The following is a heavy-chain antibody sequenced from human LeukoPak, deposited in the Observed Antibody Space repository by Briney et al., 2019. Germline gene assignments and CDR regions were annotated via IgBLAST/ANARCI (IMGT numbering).Heavy chain of an antibody. J-gene: IGHJ4*02. Sequence: GGSLRLYCAGSGFTFSTYGMHWVRQAPGKGLEWVALMWYDGSNKYYADSVNGRFTTSKDTSKNTLYLQMNGLRTEDTAVYYCARASGLNYYDSSGYFPPPDYWGKGTLVSASS. V-gene: IGHV3-33*01. CDR3: ARASGLNYYDSSGYFPPPDY. CDR2: MWYDGSNK. CDR1: GFTFSTYG. D-gene: IGHD3-22*01.